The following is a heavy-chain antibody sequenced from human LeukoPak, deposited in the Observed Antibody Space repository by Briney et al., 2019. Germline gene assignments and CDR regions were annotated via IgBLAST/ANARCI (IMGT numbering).Heavy chain of an antibody. CDR1: GFSLATHGVR. J-gene: IGHJ5*02. CDR3: SRRIVGGVDFFDP. V-gene: IGHV2-5*02. CDR2: ISWDDNK. Sequence: SGPTLVNPTPTLTLTCTFSGFSLATHGVRVGWIRQPPGKALEWLALISWDDNKYYSPSLESRLTIAKDTSKNQVVLVMTDMDPVDTATYYCSRRIVGGVDFFDPWGRGVLVTVSS. D-gene: IGHD2-8*02.